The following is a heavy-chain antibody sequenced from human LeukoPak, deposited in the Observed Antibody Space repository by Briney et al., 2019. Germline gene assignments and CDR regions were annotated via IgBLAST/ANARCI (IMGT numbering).Heavy chain of an antibody. CDR3: ARECPTTDGMDV. V-gene: IGHV4-61*02. Sequence: PSEALSLTCTVSGGSISSGGYYWSWIRQPAGKGLEWIGRIYTSGSTNYNPSLKSRVTMSVDTSKNQFSLKLSSVTAADTAVYYCARECPTTDGMDVWGQGTTVTVSS. CDR2: IYTSGST. CDR1: GGSISSGGYY. J-gene: IGHJ6*02. D-gene: IGHD4-17*01.